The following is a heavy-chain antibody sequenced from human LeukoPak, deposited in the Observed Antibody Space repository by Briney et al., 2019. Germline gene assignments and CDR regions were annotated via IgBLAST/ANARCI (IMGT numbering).Heavy chain of an antibody. Sequence: PSETLSLTCAVSGGSISSSSWWSWVRQPPGKGLEWIGEIYHSGSTNYNPSLKSRVTISVDKSKNQFSLKLSSVTAADTAVYYCARGYSGYYDSSGYYDYWGQGTLVTVSS. J-gene: IGHJ4*02. CDR1: GGSISSSSW. V-gene: IGHV4-4*02. CDR3: ARGYSGYYDSSGYYDY. CDR2: IYHSGST. D-gene: IGHD3-22*01.